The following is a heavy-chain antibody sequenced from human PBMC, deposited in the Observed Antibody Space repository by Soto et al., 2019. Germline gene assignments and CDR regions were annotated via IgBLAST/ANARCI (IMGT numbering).Heavy chain of an antibody. Sequence: PVGSLRLSCAASGFTFSSYGMHWVRQAPGKGLEWVAVISYDGSNKYYADSVKGRFTISRDNSKNTLYLQMNSLRAEDTAVYYCAKDSCGGDCYGLDYWGQGTLVTVSS. CDR3: AKDSCGGDCYGLDY. V-gene: IGHV3-30*18. D-gene: IGHD2-21*02. J-gene: IGHJ4*02. CDR2: ISYDGSNK. CDR1: GFTFSSYG.